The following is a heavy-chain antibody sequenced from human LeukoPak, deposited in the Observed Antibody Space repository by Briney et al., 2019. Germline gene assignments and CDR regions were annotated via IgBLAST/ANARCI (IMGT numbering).Heavy chain of an antibody. Sequence: SETLSLTFTVPLQSLSNYYCSTSHQPPGRVLEWLGYIYYSGSTNYTTSLKIRVTISVDTSKNQFSLKLSSVTAADTAVYYCAGASYDSSGVHWGQGTLVTVSS. CDR1: LQSLSNYY. V-gene: IGHV4-59*01. D-gene: IGHD3-22*01. CDR2: IYYSGST. J-gene: IGHJ4*02. CDR3: AGASYDSSGVH.